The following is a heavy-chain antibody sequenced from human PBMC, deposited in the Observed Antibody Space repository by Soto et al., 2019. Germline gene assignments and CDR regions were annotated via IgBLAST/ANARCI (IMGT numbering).Heavy chain of an antibody. D-gene: IGHD6-6*01. CDR1: GGSISSGDYY. V-gene: IGHV4-30-4*01. CDR3: ARGGDSSSSLNWFDP. J-gene: IGHJ5*02. CDR2: IYYSGST. Sequence: SETLSLTCTVSGGSISSGDYYWSWIRQPPGKGLEWIGYIYYSGSTYYNPSLKSRVTISVDTSKNQFSLKLSSVTAADTAVYYCARGGDSSSSLNWFDPWGQGTLVTVSS.